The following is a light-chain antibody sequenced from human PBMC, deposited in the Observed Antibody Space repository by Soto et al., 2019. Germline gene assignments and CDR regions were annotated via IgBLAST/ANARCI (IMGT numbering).Light chain of an antibody. J-gene: IGKJ2*01. CDR1: QSFSSSY. CDR3: QQYSNSPPYT. CDR2: GAS. V-gene: IGKV3-20*01. Sequence: EIVLTQSPGTLSLSPGERATLSCRASQSFSSSYLAWDPQKPGQAPRLLMYGASNRAAGTPDRFSGSGSGTDFTLTISRLEPEDLAVYYCQQYSNSPPYTFGQGTKLEIK.